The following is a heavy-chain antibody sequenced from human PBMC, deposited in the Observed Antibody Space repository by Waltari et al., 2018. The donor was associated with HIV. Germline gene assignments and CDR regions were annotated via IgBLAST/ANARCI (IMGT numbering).Heavy chain of an antibody. D-gene: IGHD6-13*01. V-gene: IGHV5-51*01. CDR1: GYSFTNYW. J-gene: IGHJ4*02. CDR3: ARRGMAAAGTGAGAFDY. CDR2: IYPGDSDT. Sequence: EVQLVQSGAEVKKPGESLKISCKGSGYSFTNYWIGWVRQMPGKGLEWMGSIYPGDSDTRYSPSFQGQVTISVVKAISTAYLQLSSLKASDTAMYYCARRGMAAAGTGAGAFDYWGQGTLVTVSS.